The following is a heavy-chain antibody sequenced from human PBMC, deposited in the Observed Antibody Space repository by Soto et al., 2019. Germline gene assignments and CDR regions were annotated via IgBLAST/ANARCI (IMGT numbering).Heavy chain of an antibody. Sequence: GGSLRLSCASSGVTFISYWMSWVRQAPGKGLEWVANIKQDGSEKTYVDSVKGRFTISRDNAEKSLSLQMSSLRAEDTAVYYCARPRIQLWAPDGFHIWGQGTMVTVSS. CDR3: ARPRIQLWAPDGFHI. D-gene: IGHD5-18*01. CDR1: GVTFISYW. J-gene: IGHJ3*02. CDR2: IKQDGSEK. V-gene: IGHV3-7*01.